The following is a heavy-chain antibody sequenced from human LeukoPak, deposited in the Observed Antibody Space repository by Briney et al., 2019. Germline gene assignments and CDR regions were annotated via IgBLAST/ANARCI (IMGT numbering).Heavy chain of an antibody. V-gene: IGHV3-30*18. CDR1: GFTFSSYG. Sequence: GGSLRLSCAASGFTFSSYGMHWVRQAPDKGLEWVAFKSYDGSNKYYADSVKGRFTISIDNSKNTLYLQMNSLRAEDTAVYYCAKDGAYSSSHQPHYWGQGTLVTVSS. D-gene: IGHD6-6*01. CDR2: KSYDGSNK. J-gene: IGHJ4*02. CDR3: AKDGAYSSSHQPHY.